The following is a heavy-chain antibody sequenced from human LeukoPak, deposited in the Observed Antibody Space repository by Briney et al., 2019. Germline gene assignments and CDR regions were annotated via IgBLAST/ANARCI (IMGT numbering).Heavy chain of an antibody. CDR2: IYCSGST. V-gene: IGHV4-39*01. D-gene: IGHD4-11*01. J-gene: IGHJ4*02. Sequence: SETLSLTCTVSGGSISSSSYYWGWIRQPPGKGLEWIGSIYCSGSTYYNPSLKSRVTISVDTSKNQFSLKLSSVTAADTAVYYCARQGDYSNYYFDYWGQGTLVTVSS. CDR1: GGSISSSSYY. CDR3: ARQGDYSNYYFDY.